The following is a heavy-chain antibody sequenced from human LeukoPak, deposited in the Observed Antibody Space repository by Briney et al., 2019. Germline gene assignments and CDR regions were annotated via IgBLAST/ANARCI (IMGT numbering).Heavy chain of an antibody. V-gene: IGHV1-58*02. CDR2: IVVGSGNT. D-gene: IGHD3-10*01. CDR3: AASSGSGMSMGY. J-gene: IGHJ4*02. Sequence: ASVKVSCKASRFTFTSSAMQWGRQARRQRLEWIGWIVVGSGNTNYAQTFQERVTITRDMSTSTAYMELSSLRSEDTAVYYCAASSGSGMSMGYWGQGTLVTVSS. CDR1: RFTFTSSA.